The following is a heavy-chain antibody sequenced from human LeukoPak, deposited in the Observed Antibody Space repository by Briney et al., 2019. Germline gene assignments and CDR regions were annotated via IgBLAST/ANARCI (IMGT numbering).Heavy chain of an antibody. J-gene: IGHJ2*01. CDR2: LNPNSGGT. CDR3: ARRWEHDWYFDL. CDR1: GYPFVGYH. Sequence: ASVKVSCKVSGYPFVGYHMHWVRQAPGQGLEWMGWLNPNSGGTNYAEKFQGRVSMTRDTSVSTAYLELNSLRSDDTAVYYCARRWEHDWYFDLWGRGTLVTVSS. D-gene: IGHD1-26*01. V-gene: IGHV1-2*02.